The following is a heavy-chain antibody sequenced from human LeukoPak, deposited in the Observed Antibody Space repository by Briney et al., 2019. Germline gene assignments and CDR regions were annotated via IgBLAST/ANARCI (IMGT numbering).Heavy chain of an antibody. CDR2: IYAGDSQT. J-gene: IGHJ5*02. V-gene: IGHV5-51*01. D-gene: IGHD3-3*02. CDR1: GYSFTSYW. CDR3: ARHTAFSDTSSCFDP. Sequence: GESLKISCKGSGYSFTSYWIAWVRQMPGKGLEWMGIIYAGDSQTRYSPSFQGQVTISADKSISTAYLQWSSLKASDTAMYYCARHTAFSDTSSCFDPWGQGTLVTVSS.